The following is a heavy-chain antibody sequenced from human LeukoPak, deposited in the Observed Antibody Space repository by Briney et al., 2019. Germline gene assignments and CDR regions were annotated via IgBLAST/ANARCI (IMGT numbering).Heavy chain of an antibody. D-gene: IGHD1-26*01. J-gene: IGHJ4*02. CDR1: GFRFSNYA. Sequence: GGSLRLSCEASGFRFSNYAMHWVRQAPGKGLEWLAVISNDGGHQYYPDSVEGRLTISRDNSQNTVFLQLNSLRPEDTAVYYCARDRGGSYSAIDYWGQGTLVTVSS. CDR3: ARDRGGSYSAIDY. CDR2: ISNDGGHQ. V-gene: IGHV3-30*01.